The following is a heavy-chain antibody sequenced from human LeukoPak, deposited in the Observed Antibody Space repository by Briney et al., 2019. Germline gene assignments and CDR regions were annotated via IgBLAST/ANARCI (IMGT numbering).Heavy chain of an antibody. CDR1: GLTFSSYS. CDR3: AGSGSHVY. CDR2: ITGNGAST. J-gene: IGHJ4*02. D-gene: IGHD1-26*01. V-gene: IGHV3-23*01. Sequence: GGSLRLSCAASGLTFSSYSMNWVRQAPGKGLEWVSSITGNGASTNFADSVRGRFTISRDNSKNTAYLQMNSLRAEDTAVYYCAGSGSHVYWGQGTLVTVSS.